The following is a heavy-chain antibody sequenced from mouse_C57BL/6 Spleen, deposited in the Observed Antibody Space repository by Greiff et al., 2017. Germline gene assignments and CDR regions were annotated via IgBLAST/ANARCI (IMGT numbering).Heavy chain of an antibody. CDR3: AREGTGTYFDY. CDR1: GFTFSSYA. J-gene: IGHJ2*01. Sequence: EVQLVESGGGLVKPGGSLKLSCAASGFTFSSYAMSWVRQTPEKRLEWVATISDGGSYTYYPDNVKGRFTISRDNAKNNLYLQMSHLESEDTAMYYCAREGTGTYFDYWGQGTTLTVSS. D-gene: IGHD4-1*01. V-gene: IGHV5-4*01. CDR2: ISDGGSYT.